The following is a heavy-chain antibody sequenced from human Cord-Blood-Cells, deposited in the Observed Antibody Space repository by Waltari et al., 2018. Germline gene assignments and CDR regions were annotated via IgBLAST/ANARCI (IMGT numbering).Heavy chain of an antibody. V-gene: IGHV4-34*01. CDR2: INHSGST. D-gene: IGHD3-22*01. CDR3: ARVVDYYDSSGYYYFDY. CDR1: GGSFSGYY. Sequence: QVQLQQWGAGLLKPSETLSLTFAAYGGSFSGYYWRWIRQPPGKGLEWIGEINHSGSTNYNPSLKSRVTISVDTSKNQFSLKLSSVTAADTAVYYCARVVDYYDSSGYYYFDYWGQGTLVTVSS. J-gene: IGHJ4*02.